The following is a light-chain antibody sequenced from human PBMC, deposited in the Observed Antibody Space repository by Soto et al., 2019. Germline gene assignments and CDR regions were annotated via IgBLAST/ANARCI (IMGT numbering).Light chain of an antibody. CDR1: QSIFSNY. CDR3: QQYGTSPRT. V-gene: IGKV3-20*01. CDR2: GPS. Sequence: EVMLTQSPGTLSLSPGEIATLSCRASQSIFSNYLPWYQQKSGQAPRLLIYGPSNSATGIPDRLSGSGSWTASPLTISRLEPEDFAVYYCQQYGTSPRTLSQGTKVEFQ. J-gene: IGKJ1*01.